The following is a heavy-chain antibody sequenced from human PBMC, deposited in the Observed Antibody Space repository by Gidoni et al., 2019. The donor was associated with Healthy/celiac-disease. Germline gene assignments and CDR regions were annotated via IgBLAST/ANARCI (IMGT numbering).Heavy chain of an antibody. Sequence: EVQLVESGGGLVQPGGAVRLSCSASGFTFSSYAMHWVRQAPGKGLEYVSAISSNGGSTYYADSVKGRFTISRDNSNITLYRQMSSLRAEDTAVYYCVKSGIAAAGLLKDYYGMDVWGQGTTVTVSS. CDR2: ISSNGGST. J-gene: IGHJ6*02. CDR3: VKSGIAAAGLLKDYYGMDV. CDR1: GFTFSSYA. V-gene: IGHV3-64D*08. D-gene: IGHD6-13*01.